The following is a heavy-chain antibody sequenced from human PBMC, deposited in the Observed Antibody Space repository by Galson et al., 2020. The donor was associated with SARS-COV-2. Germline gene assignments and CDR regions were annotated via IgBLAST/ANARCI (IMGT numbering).Heavy chain of an antibody. CDR3: ARGGDYGGEVDF. CDR1: GGSFSGYY. J-gene: IGHJ4*02. Sequence: SETLSLTCAVSGGSFSGYYWTWIRQSPGKGLEWIGEINHSGSTNCNPSLKSRATISLDTSKNQLSLNLTSVTAADTALYYCARGGDYGGEVDFWGQGTLVTVSS. V-gene: IGHV4-34*01. CDR2: INHSGST. D-gene: IGHD4-17*01.